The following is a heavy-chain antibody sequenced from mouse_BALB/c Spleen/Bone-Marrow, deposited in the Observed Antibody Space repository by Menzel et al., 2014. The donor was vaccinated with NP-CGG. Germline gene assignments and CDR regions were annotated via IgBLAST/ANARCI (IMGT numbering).Heavy chain of an antibody. CDR3: ARDVGYGNYFVY. D-gene: IGHD2-10*02. V-gene: IGHV7-1*02. CDR1: GFTFSDFY. CDR2: SRNKAKYYTT. Sequence: VQLQQSGGGLVQPGDSLRLSCATSGFTFSDFYMEWVRQPPGKRLEWIAASRNKAKYYTTEYSASVKGRFIVSRDTSQSVLYLQMNALRAEDTAIYYCARDVGYGNYFVYWGQGTLVTVSA. J-gene: IGHJ3*01.